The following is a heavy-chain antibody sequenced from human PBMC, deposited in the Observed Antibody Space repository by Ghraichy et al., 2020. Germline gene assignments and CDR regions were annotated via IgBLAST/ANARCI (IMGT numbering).Heavy chain of an antibody. D-gene: IGHD3-16*01. Sequence: GGSLRLSCAASGFTFDDHTMHWVRQVPGKGLEWVSLISWNGDSTYYADSVEGRFTISRDNTQNSLYLQMNSLRPEDTALYYCARDMGQRSYYYYDMDVWGEGTTVTVSS. CDR3: ARDMGQRSYYYYDMDV. V-gene: IGHV3-43*01. J-gene: IGHJ6*03. CDR1: GFTFDDHT. CDR2: ISWNGDST.